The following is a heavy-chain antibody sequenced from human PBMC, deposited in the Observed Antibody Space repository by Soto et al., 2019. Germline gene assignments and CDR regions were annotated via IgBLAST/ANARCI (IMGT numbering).Heavy chain of an antibody. CDR3: ARDSWAQSSSSYFDY. J-gene: IGHJ4*02. CDR2: IWSDGSKE. V-gene: IGHV3-33*01. D-gene: IGHD6-19*01. Sequence: GGSLRLSCAASGFTFSSYGIHWVRQAPGKGLEWVAVIWSDGSKEYYADSVKGRFTISRDNSKNTLYLQMNSLRAEDTAVYYCARDSWAQSSSSYFDYWGQGTLVTVYS. CDR1: GFTFSSYG.